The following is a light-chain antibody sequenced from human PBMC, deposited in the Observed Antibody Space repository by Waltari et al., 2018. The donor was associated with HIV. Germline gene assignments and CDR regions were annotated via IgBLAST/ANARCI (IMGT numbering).Light chain of an antibody. CDR3: GTWDSRLSIYV. CDR2: DNN. Sequence: QSVLTQPPSVSAAPGQRVTISCSGTSSNVGTYYVFWYQQLPGTAPKLLIYDNNKRPSEIPDRFSGSKSDTSATLDISGLQTGDEADYYCGTWDSRLSIYVFGAGTRVTVL. V-gene: IGLV1-51*01. CDR1: SSNVGTYY. J-gene: IGLJ1*01.